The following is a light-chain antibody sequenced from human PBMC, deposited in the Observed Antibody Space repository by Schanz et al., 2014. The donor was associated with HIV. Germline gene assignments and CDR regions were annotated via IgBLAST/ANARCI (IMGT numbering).Light chain of an antibody. J-gene: IGKJ4*01. CDR3: QQRSNWPPALT. CDR2: ATS. V-gene: IGKV3D-20*02. Sequence: EIVLTQSPGSLSLSPGGRATLSCGASQRLSSSYLAWYQQKRDQPPRLVIYATSTRAAGIPDRFSGTGSGTDFTLTISRLEPEDFAVYYCQQRSNWPPALTFGGGTKVEIK. CDR1: QRLSSSY.